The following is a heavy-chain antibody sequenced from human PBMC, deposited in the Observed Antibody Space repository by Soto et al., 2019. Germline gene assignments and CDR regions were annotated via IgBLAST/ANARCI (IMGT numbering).Heavy chain of an antibody. Sequence: VGSLRLSCAASGFTFSSYAMSWVRQAPGKGLEWVSAISGSGGSTYYADSVKGRFTISRDNSKNTLYLQMNSLRAEDTAVYYCAKDGGGYRFFDYWGQGTLVTVSS. J-gene: IGHJ4*02. CDR3: AKDGGGYRFFDY. CDR2: ISGSGGST. D-gene: IGHD5-18*01. CDR1: GFTFSSYA. V-gene: IGHV3-23*01.